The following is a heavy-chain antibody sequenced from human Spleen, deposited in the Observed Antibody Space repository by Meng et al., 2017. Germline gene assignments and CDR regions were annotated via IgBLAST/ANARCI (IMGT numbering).Heavy chain of an antibody. V-gene: IGHV1-69*02. Sequence: SVKVSCKASGGTFSSYTISWVRQAPGQGLEWMGRIIPILGIANYAQKFQGRVTITADKSTSTAYMELSSLRSEDTAVYYCAIEVVVPAATSYPYYYYYGMDVWGQGTTVTVAS. J-gene: IGHJ6*01. CDR3: AIEVVVPAATSYPYYYYYGMDV. CDR1: GGTFSSYT. CDR2: IIPILGIA. D-gene: IGHD2-2*01.